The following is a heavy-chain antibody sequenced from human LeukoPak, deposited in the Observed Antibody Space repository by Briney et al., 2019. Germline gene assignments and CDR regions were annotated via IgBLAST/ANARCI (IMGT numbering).Heavy chain of an antibody. D-gene: IGHD6-13*01. Sequence: PGGSLRLSCAASGFTFSSYSMNWVRQAPGKGLVWVSRINTDGSRTAYTDSVKGRFTISRDNANNTLYLQMNSLRAEDTAVYYCARDRAATDLDYWGQGTLVTVSS. V-gene: IGHV3-74*01. CDR1: GFTFSSYS. J-gene: IGHJ4*02. CDR2: INTDGSRT. CDR3: ARDRAATDLDY.